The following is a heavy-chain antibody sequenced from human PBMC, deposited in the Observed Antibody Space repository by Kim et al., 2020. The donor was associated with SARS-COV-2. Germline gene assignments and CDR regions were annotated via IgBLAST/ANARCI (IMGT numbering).Heavy chain of an antibody. CDR3: ARDWTGIPADLFDY. Sequence: GGSLRLSCAASGFTFSSYAMHWVRQAPGKGLEWVAVISYDGSNKYYADSVKGRFTISRDNSKNTLYLQMNSLRAEDTAVYYCARDWTGIPADLFDYWGQGTLVTVSS. CDR1: GFTFSSYA. CDR2: ISYDGSNK. V-gene: IGHV3-30-3*01. D-gene: IGHD2-2*01. J-gene: IGHJ4*02.